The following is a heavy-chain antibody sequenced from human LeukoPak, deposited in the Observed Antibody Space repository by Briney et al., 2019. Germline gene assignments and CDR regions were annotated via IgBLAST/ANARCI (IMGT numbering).Heavy chain of an antibody. CDR3: ARRFRVGDIHVDAFDM. D-gene: IGHD1-26*01. J-gene: IGHJ3*02. Sequence: SETLSLNCTVSGGSISSHYWSWIRQPPGRGLEWIGYVFNSGTTDQNPSLKGRVTISLDTSKNHVSLRLTSVTAADTAVYYCARRFRVGDIHVDAFDMWGQGTMVTVSS. CDR2: VFNSGTT. CDR1: GGSISSHY. V-gene: IGHV4-59*11.